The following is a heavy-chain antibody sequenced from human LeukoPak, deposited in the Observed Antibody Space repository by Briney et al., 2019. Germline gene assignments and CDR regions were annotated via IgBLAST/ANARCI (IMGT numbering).Heavy chain of an antibody. Sequence: KARGSLRLSCAASGFTFNSYAMNWVRQAPGKGLEWVSAISGSGGSTYYADPVKGRFTISRDNSKNTLYLQMNSLRADDTAVYYCARVGYGSGSYYNLYYFDYWGRGTLVTVSS. CDR3: ARVGYGSGSYYNLYYFDY. CDR1: GFTFNSYA. V-gene: IGHV3-23*01. J-gene: IGHJ4*02. D-gene: IGHD3-10*01. CDR2: ISGSGGST.